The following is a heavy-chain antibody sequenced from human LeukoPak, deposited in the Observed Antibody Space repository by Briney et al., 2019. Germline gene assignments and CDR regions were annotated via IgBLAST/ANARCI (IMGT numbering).Heavy chain of an antibody. J-gene: IGHJ4*02. V-gene: IGHV3-23*01. CDR2: ISGSGSGGST. CDR3: AKSSPPPLRY. Sequence: GGSLRLSCAASGFTFSSFAMSWVRQAPGKGLEWVSAISGSGSGGSTYYADSVKGRFTISRDNSKNTLYLQMNSLRAEDTAVYYCAKSSPPPLRYWGQGTLVTVSS. CDR1: GFTFSSFA.